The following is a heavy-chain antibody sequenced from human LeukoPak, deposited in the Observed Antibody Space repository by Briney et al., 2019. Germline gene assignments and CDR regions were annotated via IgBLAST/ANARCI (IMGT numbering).Heavy chain of an antibody. CDR1: GGTFSSYA. J-gene: IGHJ5*02. Sequence: SVKVSCKASGGTFSSYAISWVRQAPGQGLEWMGGINPIFGTANYAQKFQGRVTITADESTSTAYMELSSLRSEDTAVYYCARVRGEWELPRGGWFDPWGQGTLVTVSS. D-gene: IGHD1-26*01. V-gene: IGHV1-69*01. CDR3: ARVRGEWELPRGGWFDP. CDR2: INPIFGTA.